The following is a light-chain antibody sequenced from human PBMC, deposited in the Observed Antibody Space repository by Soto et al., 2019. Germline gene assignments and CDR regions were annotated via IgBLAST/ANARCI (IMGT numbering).Light chain of an antibody. CDR1: QSVSSSF. CDR3: QQSGSSPWT. Sequence: EIVLTQSPGTLSLSPGERATLSCRASQSVSSSFLAWYQQKPGQAPRLLIYGAASRATGIPDRFSGSGSGTDFTLTISGLEPDEFAVYYYQQSGSSPWTFGQGTKVEIK. J-gene: IGKJ1*01. V-gene: IGKV3-20*01. CDR2: GAA.